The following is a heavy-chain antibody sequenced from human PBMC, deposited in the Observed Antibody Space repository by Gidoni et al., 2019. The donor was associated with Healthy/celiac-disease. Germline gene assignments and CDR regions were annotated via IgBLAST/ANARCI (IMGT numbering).Heavy chain of an antibody. CDR1: GYSFTSYW. Sequence: EVQLVQSGAEAKKRGESLRTSCKGSGYSFTSYWISWVRQLPGKGPVWMGRIDPSDSYTNYSPSFQSHVTISADKSISTAYLQWSSLKASDTAMYYCARHPYGDYPNYSYYMDVWGKGTTVTVSS. D-gene: IGHD4-17*01. J-gene: IGHJ6*03. CDR2: IDPSDSYT. V-gene: IGHV5-10-1*03. CDR3: ARHPYGDYPNYSYYMDV.